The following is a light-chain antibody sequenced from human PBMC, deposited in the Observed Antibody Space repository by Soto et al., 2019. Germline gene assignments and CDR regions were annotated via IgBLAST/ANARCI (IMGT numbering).Light chain of an antibody. CDR2: SNN. CDR3: ATWDDSLNGHV. V-gene: IGLV1-44*01. Sequence: QSVLTEPRSASGTPGQRVAISCSGSSSNIGSNTVSWYQQLPGTAPKLLIYSNNQRPSGVPDQFSGSKSGTSASLAISGLQSEDEADYYCATWDDSLNGHVFGTGTKVTVL. J-gene: IGLJ1*01. CDR1: SSNIGSNT.